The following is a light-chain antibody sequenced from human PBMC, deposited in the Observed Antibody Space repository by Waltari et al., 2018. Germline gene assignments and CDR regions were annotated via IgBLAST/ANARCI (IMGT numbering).Light chain of an antibody. CDR3: QHYNNWPPGRT. V-gene: IGKV3-15*01. CDR2: GAS. Sequence: EIVMTQSPATLSVSPGERAPLSSRASQSISSNLAWYQQKSGQAPRLLIYGASTRATGIPARFSGSGSGTEFTLTISSLQSGDFAVYYCQHYNNWPPGRTFGQGTKVEIK. J-gene: IGKJ1*01. CDR1: QSISSN.